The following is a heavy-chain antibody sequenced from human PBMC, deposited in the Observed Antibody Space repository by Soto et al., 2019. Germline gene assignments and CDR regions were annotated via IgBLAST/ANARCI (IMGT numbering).Heavy chain of an antibody. D-gene: IGHD6-19*01. CDR2: VSHDGRNT. J-gene: IGHJ4*02. CDR3: AKGGRQWLVTSDFNY. Sequence: VQLVESGGGVVQPGRSLRLSCAASGFTFSDYAMHWVRQAPGKGLEWVAVVSHDGRNTHYADSVKGRFTISRDSSKNTVSLEMTSLSAEDKAAYYCAKGGRQWLVTSDFNYWGQGALVTVSS. CDR1: GFTFSDYA. V-gene: IGHV3-30*18.